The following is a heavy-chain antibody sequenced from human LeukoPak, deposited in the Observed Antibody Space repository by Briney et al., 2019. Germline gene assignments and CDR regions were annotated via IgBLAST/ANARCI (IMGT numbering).Heavy chain of an antibody. CDR2: VSSDGSIK. Sequence: GSLRLSCAASGFTFSSYGIHWVRQAPGKGLEWVAVVSSDGSIKYYADSGKGRFTISRDTSKNTVYLQMNSLGTEDTAFYYCARGYSSSWLGYFDYWGQGTLLTVSS. V-gene: IGHV3-30*03. D-gene: IGHD6-13*01. J-gene: IGHJ4*02. CDR3: ARGYSSSWLGYFDY. CDR1: GFTFSSYG.